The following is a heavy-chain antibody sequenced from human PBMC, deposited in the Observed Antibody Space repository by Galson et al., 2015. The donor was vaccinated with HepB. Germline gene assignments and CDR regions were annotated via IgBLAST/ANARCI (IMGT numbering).Heavy chain of an antibody. J-gene: IGHJ4*02. Sequence: SLRLSCAASGFTFSSYAMSWVRQAPGKGLEWVSAISGSGGSTYYADSVKGRFTISRDNSKNTLYLQMNSLRAEDTAVYYCAKDRSYGDYVPGPFDYWGQGTLVTVSS. CDR2: ISGSGGST. CDR3: AKDRSYGDYVPGPFDY. V-gene: IGHV3-23*01. D-gene: IGHD4-17*01. CDR1: GFTFSSYA.